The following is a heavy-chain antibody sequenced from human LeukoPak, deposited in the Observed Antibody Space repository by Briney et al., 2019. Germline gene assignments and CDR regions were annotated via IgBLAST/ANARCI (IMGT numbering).Heavy chain of an antibody. CDR3: ARSGFNRSFDFDLEY. J-gene: IGHJ4*02. D-gene: IGHD3-9*01. CDR2: IDWGDDK. Sequence: GSAPTLVKPTQTLTLTCTFSGFSLSISGMCVSWIRQPPGKALERLAPIDWGDDKYYRTSLKTRLTISKHTSKNQVVLTMTNMDPVDTATYYCARSGFNRSFDFDLEYWGQGTLVTVSS. CDR1: GFSLSISGMC. V-gene: IGHV2-70*01.